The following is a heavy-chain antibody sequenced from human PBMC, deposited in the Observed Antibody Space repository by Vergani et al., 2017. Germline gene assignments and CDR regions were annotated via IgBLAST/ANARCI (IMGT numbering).Heavy chain of an antibody. Sequence: QVQLVQSGAEVKKPGSSVKVSCKASGGTFSSYAISWVRQAPGQGLEWMGRIIPILGIANYAQKFQGRVKITAAKSTSTAYMELSSLRSEDTAVYYCARARIAAAGIGWFDPWGQGTLVTVSS. V-gene: IGHV1-69*04. CDR1: GGTFSSYA. CDR3: ARARIAAAGIGWFDP. J-gene: IGHJ5*02. CDR2: IIPILGIA. D-gene: IGHD6-13*01.